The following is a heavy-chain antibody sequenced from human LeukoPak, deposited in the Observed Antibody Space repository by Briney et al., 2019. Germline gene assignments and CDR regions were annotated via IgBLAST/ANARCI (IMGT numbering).Heavy chain of an antibody. Sequence: SETLSLTCAVSGGSISSSNWWSWVRQPPGKGLEWIGEIYHSGSTNYNPSLKSRVTISVDKSKNQFSLKLSSVTAADTAVYYCARTVGYCSSTSCRHYYYYGMDVWGQGTTVTVSS. CDR3: ARTVGYCSSTSCRHYYYYGMDV. V-gene: IGHV4-4*02. CDR2: IYHSGST. D-gene: IGHD2-2*01. CDR1: GGSISSSNW. J-gene: IGHJ6*02.